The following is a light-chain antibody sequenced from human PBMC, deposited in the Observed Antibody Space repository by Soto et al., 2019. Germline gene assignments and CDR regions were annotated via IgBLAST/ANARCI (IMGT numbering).Light chain of an antibody. Sequence: EIVLTQSPATLSLSPGERATLSCRASQSVSSSLVWYQQKPGQAPRLLIYGASSRATGIPDRFSGSGSGTDFTLTISRLEPEDFAVYYCQQYGSSLFTFGPGTKVDIK. V-gene: IGKV3-20*01. CDR1: QSVSSS. CDR3: QQYGSSLFT. J-gene: IGKJ3*01. CDR2: GAS.